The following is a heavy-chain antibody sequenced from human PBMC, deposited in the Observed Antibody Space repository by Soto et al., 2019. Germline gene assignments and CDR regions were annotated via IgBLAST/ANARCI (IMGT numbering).Heavy chain of an antibody. V-gene: IGHV1-69*02. CDR2: IIPILGIA. CDR3: ARGLGASYAFDI. Sequence: SVKVSCKASGGTFSSYTISWVRQAPGQGLEWMGRIIPILGIANYAQKLQGRVTMTTDTSTSTAYMELRSLRSDDTAVYYCARGLGASYAFDIWGQGTMVTVSS. J-gene: IGHJ3*02. CDR1: GGTFSSYT. D-gene: IGHD1-26*01.